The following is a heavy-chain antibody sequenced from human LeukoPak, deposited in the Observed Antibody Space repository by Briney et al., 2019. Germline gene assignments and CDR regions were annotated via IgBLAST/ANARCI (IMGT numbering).Heavy chain of an antibody. CDR2: IYHSGST. D-gene: IGHD2-2*01. CDR1: GYSISSGYY. J-gene: IGHJ3*02. V-gene: IGHV4-38-2*02. CDR3: ARASYCSSTSCYYEGAFDI. Sequence: SEILSLTCTVSGYSISSGYYWGWIRQPPGEGLGWIGSIYHSGSTYYNPSLKSRVTISVDTSKNQFSLKLSSVTAADTAVYYCARASYCSSTSCYYEGAFDIWGQGTMVTVSS.